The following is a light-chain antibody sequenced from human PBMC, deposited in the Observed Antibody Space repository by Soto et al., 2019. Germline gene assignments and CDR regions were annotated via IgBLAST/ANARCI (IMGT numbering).Light chain of an antibody. CDR3: HQYGSSSWT. CDR1: QSVGGTF. CDR2: GAS. V-gene: IGKV3-20*01. J-gene: IGKJ1*01. Sequence: EIVLTQSPGTLSLSPGEGATLSCRASQSVGGTFLAWYQQKGGQAPRLLIHGASNRATGIPDRFSGSGSGTDFTLTISRLEPEDFAVYYCHQYGSSSWTFGQGTKVDIK.